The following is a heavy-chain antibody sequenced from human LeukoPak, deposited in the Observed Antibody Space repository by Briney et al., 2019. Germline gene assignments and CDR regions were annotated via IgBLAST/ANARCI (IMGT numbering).Heavy chain of an antibody. J-gene: IGHJ4*02. CDR1: GYTLTELS. D-gene: IGHD4-17*01. Sequence: ASVKVSCKVSGYTLTELSMHWVRQAPGKGLEWMGSFDPEDAETIYAQKFQGRVTMTEDTSTDTAYMELSSLRSEDTAVYYCATITATTGYFDYWGQGTLVTVSS. CDR2: FDPEDAET. V-gene: IGHV1-24*01. CDR3: ATITATTGYFDY.